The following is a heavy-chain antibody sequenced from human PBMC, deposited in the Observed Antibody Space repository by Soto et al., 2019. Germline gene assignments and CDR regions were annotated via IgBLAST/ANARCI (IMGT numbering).Heavy chain of an antibody. J-gene: IGHJ5*02. V-gene: IGHV3-48*01. D-gene: IGHD3-22*01. Sequence: EVQLVESGGGLVQPGGSLRLSCAASGFTFSSYNMNWVRQAPGKGLEWVSYFSSSSGTIYYADSVKGRFTISRDNAKNTLYLQMNSLRAEDTGVYYCAREGDSSGWYNWFDPWGQGTLVTVSS. CDR2: FSSSSGTI. CDR1: GFTFSSYN. CDR3: AREGDSSGWYNWFDP.